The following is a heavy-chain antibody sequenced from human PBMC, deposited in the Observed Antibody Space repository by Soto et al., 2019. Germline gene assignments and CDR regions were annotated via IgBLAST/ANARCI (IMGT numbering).Heavy chain of an antibody. CDR2: INSDGTTT. CDR3: ATDGSYAQHV. CDR1: GFTFSNTW. J-gene: IGHJ6*02. V-gene: IGHV3-74*01. D-gene: IGHD2-2*01. Sequence: WVLRLSCAASGFTFSNTWMHWVRQAPGKGLVWVSHINSDGTTTTYADSVKGRFTISRDNAKNTVHLQMNSLRAEDTAVYYCATDGSYAQHVWGQGTTVTV.